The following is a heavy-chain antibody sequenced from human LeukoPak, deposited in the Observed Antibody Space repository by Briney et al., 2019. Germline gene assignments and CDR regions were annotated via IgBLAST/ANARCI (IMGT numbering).Heavy chain of an antibody. CDR1: GGSISSYY. CDR2: IYYSGST. D-gene: IGHD6-13*01. CDR3: ARDNIAAAGVPSKNYYYYGMDV. J-gene: IGHJ6*02. Sequence: SETLSLTCTVSGGSISSYYWSWIRQPPGKGLEWFGYIYYSGSTNYNPSLKSRVTISVDTSKNQFSLKLSSVTAADTAVYYCARDNIAAAGVPSKNYYYYGMDVWGQGTTVTVSS. V-gene: IGHV4-59*01.